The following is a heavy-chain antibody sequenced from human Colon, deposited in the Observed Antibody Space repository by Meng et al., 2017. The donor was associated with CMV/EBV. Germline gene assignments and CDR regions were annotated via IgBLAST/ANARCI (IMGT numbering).Heavy chain of an antibody. CDR1: GFTFSSYA. CDR3: ARDEVTIFGVPMEG. V-gene: IGHV3-64*02. Sequence: GGSLKISCAASGFTFSSYAMHWVRQAPGKGLEYVSAISSNGGSTYYADSVKGRFTISRDNSKNTLYLQMGSLRAEDTAVYYCARDEVTIFGVPMEGWGQGTLVTVSS. J-gene: IGHJ4*02. D-gene: IGHD3-3*01. CDR2: ISSNGGST.